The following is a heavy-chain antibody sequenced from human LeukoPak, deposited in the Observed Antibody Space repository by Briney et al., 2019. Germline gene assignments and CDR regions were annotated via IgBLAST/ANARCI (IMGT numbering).Heavy chain of an antibody. CDR2: INPSSGAT. J-gene: IGHJ4*02. CDR3: ATLGRHSLAVQNVY. V-gene: IGHV1-2*02. Sequence: ASVKVSCKASGYTFTDCFMHWVRQAPGQGLDGMGWINPSSGATRYVQKFQGRVTMPRVTSSSTAYMDLSRLRSDDTAVYYCATLGRHSLAVQNVYWGQGTLVTVSS. CDR1: GYTFTDCF. D-gene: IGHD7-27*01.